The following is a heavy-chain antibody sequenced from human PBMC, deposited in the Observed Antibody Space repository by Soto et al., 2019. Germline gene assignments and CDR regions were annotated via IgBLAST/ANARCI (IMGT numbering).Heavy chain of an antibody. J-gene: IGHJ4*02. CDR1: GFTFSNYD. CDR3: ARDAPLPQGRWLNLDF. V-gene: IGHV3-48*03. D-gene: IGHD5-12*01. CDR2: ISHSGASI. Sequence: EAFLVESGGGLVQPGGSLRLSCAASGFTFSNYDMNWVRQAPGKGLEWVSYISHSGASIDYADSVRGRFTISRDNAKNSLYRQMNSLRAEDTAVYYCARDAPLPQGRWLNLDFWGQGTLVTVSS.